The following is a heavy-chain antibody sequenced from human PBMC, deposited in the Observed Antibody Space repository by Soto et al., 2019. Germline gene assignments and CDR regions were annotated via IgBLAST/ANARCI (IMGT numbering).Heavy chain of an antibody. CDR3: ARGDGTGLYNSGWSPRY. CDR1: GFTFSYYS. CDR2: ISGSSTNI. V-gene: IGHV3-21*04. J-gene: IGHJ4*02. Sequence: EVQLVESGGGLVKPGESLRVSCAASGFTFSYYSLHWVRQAPGKGLEWVSSISGSSTNIYYADRVKGRFTISRDNAKNSLYLRMDSLRAEDTAVYYCARGDGTGLYNSGWSPRYWGQGTLVTVSS. D-gene: IGHD6-19*01.